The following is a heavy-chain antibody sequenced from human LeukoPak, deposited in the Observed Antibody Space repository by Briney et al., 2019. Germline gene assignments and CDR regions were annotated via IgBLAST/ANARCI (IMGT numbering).Heavy chain of an antibody. Sequence: GGSLRLSCAASGFTLSSYAMSWVRQAPGKGLEWVSAISGSGGSTYYADSVKGRFTISRDNSKNTLYLQMNSLRAEDTAVYYCAIDIAVAGTVMGYWGQGTLVTVSS. V-gene: IGHV3-23*01. CDR1: GFTLSSYA. CDR2: ISGSGGST. CDR3: AIDIAVAGTVMGY. D-gene: IGHD6-19*01. J-gene: IGHJ4*02.